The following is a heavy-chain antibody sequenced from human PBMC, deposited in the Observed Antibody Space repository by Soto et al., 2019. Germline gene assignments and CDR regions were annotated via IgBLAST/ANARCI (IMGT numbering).Heavy chain of an antibody. V-gene: IGHV3-30-3*01. CDR2: ISYDGSNK. J-gene: IGHJ4*02. CDR1: GFTFSSYA. Sequence: ESGGGVVQPGRSLRLSCAASGFTFSSYAMHWVRQAPGKGLEWVAVISYDGSNKYYADSVKGRFTISRDNSKNTLYLQMNSLRAEDTAVYYCARGLTMIAGVDYWGQGTLVTVSS. D-gene: IGHD3-22*01. CDR3: ARGLTMIAGVDY.